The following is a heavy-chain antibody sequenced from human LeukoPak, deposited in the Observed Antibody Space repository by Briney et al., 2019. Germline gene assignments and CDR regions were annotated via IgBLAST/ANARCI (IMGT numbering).Heavy chain of an antibody. CDR1: GFTFGSYW. D-gene: IGHD3-10*01. CDR3: AKALGGSGSNFDY. CDR2: VKKDESAK. J-gene: IGHJ4*02. V-gene: IGHV3-7*03. Sequence: PGGSLRLSCAGSGFTFGSYWMTWVRQAPGKGLEWVANVKKDESAKYYVDSVKGRFTISRDNSKNTLYLQMNSLRAEDTAVYYCAKALGGSGSNFDYWGQGTLVTVSS.